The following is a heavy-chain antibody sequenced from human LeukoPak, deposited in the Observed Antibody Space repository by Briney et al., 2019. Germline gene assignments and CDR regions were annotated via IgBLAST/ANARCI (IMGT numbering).Heavy chain of an antibody. D-gene: IGHD1-26*01. CDR1: GFTFSSYE. Sequence: GGSLRLSCAASGFTFSSYEMNWVRQAPGKGLEWVSYISSSGSTIYYADSVKGRFTISRDNAKNSLYLQMDSLRAEDTAVYYCARETPEWELRRYYFDYWGQGTLVTVSS. CDR3: ARETPEWELRRYYFDY. J-gene: IGHJ4*02. V-gene: IGHV3-48*03. CDR2: ISSSGSTI.